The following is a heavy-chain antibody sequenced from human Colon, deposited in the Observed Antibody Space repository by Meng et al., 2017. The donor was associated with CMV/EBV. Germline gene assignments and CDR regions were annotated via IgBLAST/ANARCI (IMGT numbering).Heavy chain of an antibody. J-gene: IGHJ4*02. CDR1: GYNFTSYW. CDR2: IYPGSYDT. V-gene: IGHV5-51*01. D-gene: IGHD3-3*01. CDR3: ARGVISKPFDY. Sequence: ISCQASGYNFTSYWDGWVRQMPGEGLDWMGIIYPGSYDTRCSPSFQGRVTVSADKSTDTAYLQWLSLKASDTAMYYCARGVISKPFDYWGQGTLVTVS.